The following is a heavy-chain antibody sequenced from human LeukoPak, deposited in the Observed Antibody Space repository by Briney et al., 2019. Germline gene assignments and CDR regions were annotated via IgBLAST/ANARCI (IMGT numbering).Heavy chain of an antibody. V-gene: IGHV3-48*01. CDR3: AKGGWAVAAPIDY. D-gene: IGHD6-19*01. CDR1: GFTFNSYS. Sequence: GGSLRLSCAASGFTFNSYSMNWVRQAPGKGLEWVSYISSTSSTIYYTESVKGRFTISRDNAKNSLYLQMNSLRAEDTAVYYCAKGGWAVAAPIDYWGQGTLVTVSS. J-gene: IGHJ4*02. CDR2: ISSTSSTI.